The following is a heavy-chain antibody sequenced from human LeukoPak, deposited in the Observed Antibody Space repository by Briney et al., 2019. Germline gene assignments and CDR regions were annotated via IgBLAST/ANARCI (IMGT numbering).Heavy chain of an antibody. CDR1: GYTFTGYY. Sequence: GASVKVSCKTSGYTFTGYYIHWLRQAPGQGLEWMGWINPNSGGTNYAQKFQGRVTMTRDMSISTAYMELSRLRSDDTAVYYCARPKQLGWYYFDYWGQGTLVTVSS. CDR2: INPNSGGT. CDR3: ARPKQLGWYYFDY. V-gene: IGHV1-2*02. J-gene: IGHJ4*02. D-gene: IGHD6-6*01.